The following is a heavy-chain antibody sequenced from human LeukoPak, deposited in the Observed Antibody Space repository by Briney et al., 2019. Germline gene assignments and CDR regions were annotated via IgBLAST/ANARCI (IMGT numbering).Heavy chain of an antibody. CDR2: ISPSGDIT. V-gene: IGHV3-23*01. Sequence: GGSLRLSCAASGFTFSKHGMNWVRQAPGKGLEWVSGISPSGDITYYADSVKGRFTISRDNSKNTLYLQMNSLRAEDTAVYYCAKDSNPQSPYSGYGYFDYWGQGTLVTVSS. D-gene: IGHD5-12*01. CDR1: GFTFSKHG. CDR3: AKDSNPQSPYSGYGYFDY. J-gene: IGHJ4*02.